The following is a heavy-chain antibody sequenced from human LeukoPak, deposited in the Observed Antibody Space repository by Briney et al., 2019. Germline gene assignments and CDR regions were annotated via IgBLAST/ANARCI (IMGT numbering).Heavy chain of an antibody. D-gene: IGHD2-15*01. CDR3: AREYCSGGSCYWGSYYYYYMDV. CDR2: ISYDGSNK. Sequence: GRSLRLSCAASGFTFSSYAMHWVRQAPGKGLEWVAVISYDGSNKYYADSVKGRFTISRDNSKNTPYLQMNSLRAEDTAVYYCAREYCSGGSCYWGSYYYYYMDVWGKGTTVTVSS. CDR1: GFTFSSYA. J-gene: IGHJ6*03. V-gene: IGHV3-30*04.